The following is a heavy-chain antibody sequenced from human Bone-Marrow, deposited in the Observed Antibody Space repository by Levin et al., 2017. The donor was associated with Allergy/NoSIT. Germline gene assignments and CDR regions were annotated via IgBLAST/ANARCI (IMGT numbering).Heavy chain of an antibody. CDR1: GFTFSSYS. V-gene: IGHV3-21*01. J-gene: IGHJ5*02. Sequence: GESLKISCAASGFTFSSYSMNWVRQAPGKGLEWVSSISSSSSYIYYADSVKGRFTISRDNAKNSLYLQMNSLRAEDTAVYYCARDALIASCWFDPWGQGTLVTVSS. CDR3: ARDALIASCWFDP. D-gene: IGHD2-21*01. CDR2: ISSSSSYI.